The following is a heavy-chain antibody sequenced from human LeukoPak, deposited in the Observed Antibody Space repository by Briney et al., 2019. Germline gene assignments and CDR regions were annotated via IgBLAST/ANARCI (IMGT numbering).Heavy chain of an antibody. J-gene: IGHJ5*02. V-gene: IGHV4-59*12. CDR3: ARARYYYGSGSYSNLPKWFDP. D-gene: IGHD3-10*01. CDR2: IYYSGST. Sequence: SETLSLTCTVSGGSISSYYWSWIRQPPGKGLEWIGYIYYSGSTNYNPSLKSRVTISVDTSKNQFSLKLSSMTAADTAVYYCARARYYYGSGSYSNLPKWFDPWGQGTLVTVSS. CDR1: GGSISSYY.